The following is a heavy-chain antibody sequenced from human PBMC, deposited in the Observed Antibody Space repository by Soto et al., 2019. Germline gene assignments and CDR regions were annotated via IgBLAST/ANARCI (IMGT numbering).Heavy chain of an antibody. CDR2: ISWNSGSI. CDR1: GFTFDDYA. V-gene: IGHV3-9*01. Sequence: EVQLVESGGGLVQPGRSLRLSCAASGFTFDDYAMHWVRQAPGPGLDWVSGISWNSGSIGYADSVKGRCTISRANAKNSLYLQTNSLRAEDTALYYCAKEMGDFDYYYMDVWGKGTTVVVAS. D-gene: IGHD3-3*01. CDR3: AKEMGDFDYYYMDV. J-gene: IGHJ6*03.